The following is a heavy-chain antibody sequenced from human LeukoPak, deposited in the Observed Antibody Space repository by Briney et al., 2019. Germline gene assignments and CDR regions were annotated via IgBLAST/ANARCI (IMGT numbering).Heavy chain of an antibody. D-gene: IGHD3-22*01. V-gene: IGHV1-69*04. CDR1: GGTFSSCA. Sequence: SVKVSCKASGGTFSSCAISWVRQAPGQGLEWMGRIIPILGIANYAQKFQGRVTITADKSTSTAYMELSSLRSEDTAVYYCARVRYYDSSGYYYYYYGMDVWGQGTTVTVSS. CDR2: IIPILGIA. CDR3: ARVRYYDSSGYYYYYYGMDV. J-gene: IGHJ6*02.